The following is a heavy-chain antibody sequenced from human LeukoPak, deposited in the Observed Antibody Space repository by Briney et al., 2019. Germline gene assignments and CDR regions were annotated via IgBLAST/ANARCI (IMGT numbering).Heavy chain of an antibody. V-gene: IGHV3-7*01. D-gene: IGHD1-7*01. CDR2: IKQDGSEK. Sequence: GGSLRLSCAASGFTFSNFWMGWVRQAPGKGLEWVANIKQDGSEKRYVDPVKGRFTISRDNAKNTLYLQMNSLRAEDTAVYYCTRGGTTLDYWGQGTLVTVSS. J-gene: IGHJ4*02. CDR3: TRGGTTLDY. CDR1: GFTFSNFW.